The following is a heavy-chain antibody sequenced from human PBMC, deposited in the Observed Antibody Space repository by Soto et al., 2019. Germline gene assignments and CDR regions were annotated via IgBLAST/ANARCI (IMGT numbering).Heavy chain of an antibody. CDR2: IIPIFGTA. D-gene: IGHD2-2*01. V-gene: IGHV1-69*01. CDR3: ARGMIVVVPAAMGLYYYYYGMDV. Sequence: QVQLVQSGAEVKKPGSSVKVSCKASGGTFSSYAISWVRQAPGQGLEWMGGIIPIFGTANYAQKFQGRVTITADESTSTAYMELSSLRSEDTAVYYCARGMIVVVPAAMGLYYYYYGMDVWGQGTTVTVPS. CDR1: GGTFSSYA. J-gene: IGHJ6*02.